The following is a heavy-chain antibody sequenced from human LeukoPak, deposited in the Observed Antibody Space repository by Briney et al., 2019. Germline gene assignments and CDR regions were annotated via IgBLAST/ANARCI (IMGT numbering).Heavy chain of an antibody. CDR3: AREDYSYGLGAFDY. J-gene: IGHJ4*02. CDR2: MSYDGHTK. Sequence: QPGGSLRLSCAASGFTSSSYPLHWVRQGPGRGLEWLAVMSYDGHTKFYADSVKGRFTVSRDYSKNMLYLQMNNLRAEDTAVYLCAREDYSYGLGAFDYWGQGTLVTVSP. CDR1: GFTSSSYP. V-gene: IGHV3-30-3*01. D-gene: IGHD5-18*01.